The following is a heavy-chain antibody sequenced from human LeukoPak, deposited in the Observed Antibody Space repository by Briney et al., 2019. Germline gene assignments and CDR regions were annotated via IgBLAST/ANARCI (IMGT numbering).Heavy chain of an antibody. J-gene: IGHJ4*02. Sequence: PSETLSLTCTVSGGSISSYYWSWIRQPPGKGLEWIGNICYSETTYYNPSLKSRVTISVDTSKKQFSLKLNSVTAADTAVYYCTRHLGGSSWIDYWGQGTLVTVSS. CDR2: ICYSETT. V-gene: IGHV4-59*04. D-gene: IGHD6-13*01. CDR3: TRHLGGSSWIDY. CDR1: GGSISSYY.